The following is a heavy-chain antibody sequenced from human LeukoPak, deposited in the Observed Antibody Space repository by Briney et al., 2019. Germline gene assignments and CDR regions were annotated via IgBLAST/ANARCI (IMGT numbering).Heavy chain of an antibody. CDR1: GFTFSSYG. V-gene: IGHV3-30*03. CDR3: ARVNHYYDSSGYYYLY. Sequence: GGSLRLSCAASGFTFSSYGMHWVRQAPGKGLEWVAIISYDGSNKYYADSVKGRFTIFRDNSKNTLYLQMNSLRAEDTAVYYCARVNHYYDSSGYYYLYWGQGTLVTVSS. J-gene: IGHJ4*02. D-gene: IGHD3-22*01. CDR2: ISYDGSNK.